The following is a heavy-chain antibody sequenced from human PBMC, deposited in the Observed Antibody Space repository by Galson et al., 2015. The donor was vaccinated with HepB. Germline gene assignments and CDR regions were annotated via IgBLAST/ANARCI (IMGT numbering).Heavy chain of an antibody. Sequence: ETLSLTCAVYGGSFSGYYWSWIRQPPGKGLEWIGYIYYSGSTYYNPSLKSRVTISVDTSKNQFSLKLSSVTAADTAVYYCARGHDSSGVYFDYWGQGTLVTVSS. CDR1: GGSFSGYY. V-gene: IGHV4-34*01. D-gene: IGHD3-22*01. J-gene: IGHJ4*02. CDR2: IYYSGST. CDR3: ARGHDSSGVYFDY.